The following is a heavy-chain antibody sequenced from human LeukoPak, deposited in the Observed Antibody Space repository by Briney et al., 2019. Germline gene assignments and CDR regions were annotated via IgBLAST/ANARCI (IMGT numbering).Heavy chain of an antibody. CDR3: ARTTEGYCRSISCYGFDYYYYMDV. CDR1: GGSISSYY. Sequence: SETLSLTCTVSGGSISSYYWSWIRQPPGKGLECIGYIHYTGSTNCNPSLKSRVTISVDTSKNQFSLKLSSVTAADTAVYYCARTTEGYCRSISCYGFDYYYYMDVWGKGTTVTISS. V-gene: IGHV4-59*01. J-gene: IGHJ6*03. CDR2: IHYTGST. D-gene: IGHD2-2*01.